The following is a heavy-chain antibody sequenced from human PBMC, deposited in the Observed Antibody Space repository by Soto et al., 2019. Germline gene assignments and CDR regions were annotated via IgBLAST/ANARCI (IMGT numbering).Heavy chain of an antibody. CDR3: AEDRADA. J-gene: IGHJ5*02. CDR1: GFTFSSYG. CDR2: ISYDGSNK. V-gene: IGHV3-30*18. Sequence: QVQLVESGGGVVQPGRSLRLSCAASGFTFSSYGMHWVRQAPGKGLEWVAVISYDGSNKYYADSVKGRFTISRDNSKNALYLQMNSLRAEDTAVYYCAEDRADAWGQGTLVTVSS.